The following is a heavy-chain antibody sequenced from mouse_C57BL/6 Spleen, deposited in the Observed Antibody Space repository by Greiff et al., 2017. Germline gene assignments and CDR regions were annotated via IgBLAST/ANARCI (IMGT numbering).Heavy chain of an antibody. CDR1: GFTFSDYY. CDR2: INYDGSST. J-gene: IGHJ4*01. CDR3: ARDAGGSPMDY. Sequence: EVMLVESEGGLVQPGSSMKLSCTASGFTFSDYYMAWVRQVPEKGLEWVANINYDGSSTYYLDSLKSRFIISRDNAKNILYLQMSSLKSEDTATYYRARDAGGSPMDYWGQGTSVTVSS. V-gene: IGHV5-16*01.